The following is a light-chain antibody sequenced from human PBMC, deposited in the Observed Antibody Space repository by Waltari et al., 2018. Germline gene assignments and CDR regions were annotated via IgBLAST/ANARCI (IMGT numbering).Light chain of an antibody. CDR3: QQYNNWPRT. J-gene: IGKJ1*01. Sequence: EIVMTQSPATLSVSPGERATLSCRASQSVSSNLAWYKQKPGTAPRLLIYGASTRATGIPARFSGSGSGTEFTLTISSLQSEDFAVYYCQQYNNWPRTFGQGTKVEIK. CDR1: QSVSSN. CDR2: GAS. V-gene: IGKV3-15*01.